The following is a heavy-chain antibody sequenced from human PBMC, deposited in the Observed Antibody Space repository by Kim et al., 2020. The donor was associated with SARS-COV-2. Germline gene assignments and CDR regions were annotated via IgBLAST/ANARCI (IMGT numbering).Heavy chain of an antibody. Sequence: YAQKFQGRGTMTEDTSTDTAYMELSSLRSEDTAVYYCATRSPWSSGYYFHWGQGTLVTVSS. CDR3: ATRSPWSSGYYFH. J-gene: IGHJ4*02. V-gene: IGHV1-24*01. D-gene: IGHD3-22*01.